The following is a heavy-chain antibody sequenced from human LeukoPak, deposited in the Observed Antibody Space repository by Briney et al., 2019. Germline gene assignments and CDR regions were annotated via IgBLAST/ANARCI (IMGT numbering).Heavy chain of an antibody. CDR3: ARDGITYYYGSGSYPHY. V-gene: IGHV3-30-3*01. J-gene: IGHJ4*02. Sequence: GGSLRLSCAASGFTFSSYAMHWVRQAPGKGLEWVAVISYDGSNKYYADSVKGRFTISRDNSKNTLYLQMNSLRAEDTAVYYCARDGITYYYGSGSYPHYWGQGTLVTVSS. CDR2: ISYDGSNK. D-gene: IGHD3-10*01. CDR1: GFTFSSYA.